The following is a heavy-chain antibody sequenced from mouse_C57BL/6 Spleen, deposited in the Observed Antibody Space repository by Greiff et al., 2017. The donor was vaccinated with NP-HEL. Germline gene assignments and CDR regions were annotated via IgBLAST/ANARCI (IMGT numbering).Heavy chain of an antibody. CDR1: GFSLSTFG. CDR3: ARIATTVAFDY. J-gene: IGHJ2*01. CDR2: IWTGGGT. V-gene: IGHV2-9-1*01. Sequence: QVTLKESGPGILQPSQTLSLTCSFSGFSLSTFGMGVGWIRQPSGKGLEWLGVIWTGGGTNYNSALKSRLSISKDNSKSQVFLKMNSLQTDDTARYYCARIATTVAFDYWGQGTTLTVSS. D-gene: IGHD1-1*01.